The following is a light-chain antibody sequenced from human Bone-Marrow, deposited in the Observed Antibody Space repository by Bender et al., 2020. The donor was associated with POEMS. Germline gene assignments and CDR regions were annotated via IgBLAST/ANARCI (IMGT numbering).Light chain of an antibody. J-gene: IGLJ3*02. CDR1: SIGRKS. V-gene: IGLV3-21*02. CDR3: QVWDHITDQSV. CDR2: DNS. Sequence: SYVLTQPPSVSVAPGQTATLTCGGNSIGRKSVHWYQQKPGQAPVLVVCDNSDRPSGIPERFAGSTSENTATLTISRVEVGDEADYYCQVWDHITDQSVFGGGTKLTVL.